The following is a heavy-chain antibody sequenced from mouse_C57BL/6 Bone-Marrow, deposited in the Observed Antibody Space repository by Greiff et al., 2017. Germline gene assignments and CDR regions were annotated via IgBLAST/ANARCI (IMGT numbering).Heavy chain of an antibody. Sequence: EVQLVESGGGLVQPKGSLKLSCAASGFSFNTYAMNWVRQAPGKGLEWVARIRSKSNNYATYYADSVKDRFTISRDDSESMLYLQMNNLKTEDTAMYYCVRQDGNYSYWYFDVWGTGTTVTVSS. V-gene: IGHV10-1*01. J-gene: IGHJ1*03. CDR1: GFSFNTYA. D-gene: IGHD2-1*01. CDR2: IRSKSNNYAT. CDR3: VRQDGNYSYWYFDV.